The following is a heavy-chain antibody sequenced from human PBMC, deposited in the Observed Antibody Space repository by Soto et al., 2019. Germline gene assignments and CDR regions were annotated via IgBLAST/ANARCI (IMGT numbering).Heavy chain of an antibody. CDR1: GFTFSSYS. V-gene: IGHV3-23*01. D-gene: IGHD3-10*01. CDR2: FRTSGDGGTT. CDR3: AKKVSSGPGSHYFDY. Sequence: GGSLRLSCPDSGFTFSSYSMSGVRQAPGKGLEWVSGFRTSGDGGTTYYADSVKGRFTISRDNSKNMLFLQMNSLRAEDTAIYYCAKKVSSGPGSHYFDYWGQGTMVTVSS. J-gene: IGHJ4*02.